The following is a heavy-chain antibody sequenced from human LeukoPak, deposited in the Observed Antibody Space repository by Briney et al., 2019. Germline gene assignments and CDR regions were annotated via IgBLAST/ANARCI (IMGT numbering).Heavy chain of an antibody. CDR3: ARGVYGAYFDF. CDR1: GGSISSYY. CDR2: IYYSGST. J-gene: IGHJ4*02. V-gene: IGHV4-59*01. Sequence: SETLSLTCTVSGGSISSYYWSWIRQPPGKGLEWIGYIYYSGSTNYNPSLKSRVTISVDTSKNQFSLKLSSVTAADTAVYYCARGVYGAYFDFWGQGTLVTVSS. D-gene: IGHD4-17*01.